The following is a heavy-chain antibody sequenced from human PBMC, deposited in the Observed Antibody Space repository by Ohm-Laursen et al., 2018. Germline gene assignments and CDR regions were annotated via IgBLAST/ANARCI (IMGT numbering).Heavy chain of an antibody. J-gene: IGHJ3*02. Sequence: SLRLSCTASGFTFSSYGMHWVRQAPGKGLEWVAVISYGGSNKYYADSVKGRFTISRDNSKNTLYLQMNSLRAEDTAVYYCAKDQDFGDYGGNSGAFDIWGQGTMVTVSS. CDR1: GFTFSSYG. D-gene: IGHD4-23*01. CDR3: AKDQDFGDYGGNSGAFDI. V-gene: IGHV3-30*18. CDR2: ISYGGSNK.